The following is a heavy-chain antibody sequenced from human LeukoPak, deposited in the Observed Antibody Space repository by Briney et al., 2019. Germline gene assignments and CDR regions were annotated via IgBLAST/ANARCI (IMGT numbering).Heavy chain of an antibody. V-gene: IGHV4-34*01. J-gene: IGHJ3*02. Sequence: PSETLSLTCAVYGGSFSSYYWSWIRQPPGKGLEWIGEINHSGSTNYNPSLKSRVTISVDTSKNQFSLKLSSVTAADTAVYYCARVLRYFDWLGSRAAFDIWGQGTMVTVSS. CDR2: INHSGST. CDR1: GGSFSSYY. D-gene: IGHD3-9*01. CDR3: ARVLRYFDWLGSRAAFDI.